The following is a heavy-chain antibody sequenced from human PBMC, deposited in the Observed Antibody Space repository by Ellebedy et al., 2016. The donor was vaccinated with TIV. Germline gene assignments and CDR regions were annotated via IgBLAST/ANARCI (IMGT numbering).Heavy chain of an antibody. Sequence: ASVKVSCKGSGYSFTSYWISWVRQMPGKGLEWMGRIDPSDSYTNYSPSFQGQVTISADKSISTAYLQWSSLKASDTAMYYCARRWYDILTGYRYFDYWGQGTLVTVSS. CDR3: ARRWYDILTGYRYFDY. V-gene: IGHV5-10-1*04. CDR2: IDPSDSYT. D-gene: IGHD3-9*01. CDR1: GYSFTSYW. J-gene: IGHJ4*02.